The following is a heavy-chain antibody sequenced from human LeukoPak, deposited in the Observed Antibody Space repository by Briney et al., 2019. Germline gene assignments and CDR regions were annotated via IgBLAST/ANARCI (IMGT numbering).Heavy chain of an antibody. J-gene: IGHJ4*02. CDR2: IYTSGST. D-gene: IGHD3-9*01. Sequence: SETLSLTCTVSGGSISSGSYYWSWIRQPAGKGLEWIGRIYTSGSTNYNPSLKSRVTISVDTSKNQFSLKLSSVSAADTAVYYCASSYYDILTGHIYYFGYWGQGTLVTVSS. CDR3: ASSYYDILTGHIYYFGY. V-gene: IGHV4-61*02. CDR1: GGSISSGSYY.